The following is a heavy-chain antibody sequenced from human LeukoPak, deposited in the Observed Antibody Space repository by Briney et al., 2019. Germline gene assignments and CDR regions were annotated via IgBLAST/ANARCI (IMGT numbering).Heavy chain of an antibody. CDR3: ATALTSSYDSSGYPDYFDY. CDR1: GFTFSSYT. CDR2: IAYDGSNN. J-gene: IGHJ4*02. Sequence: LSGGSLRLSCAASGFTFSSYTIHWVRQAPGKGLEWVAAIAYDGSNNYYADSVKGRLTIPRDNSKNTLYLQMNSLRAEVTAVYYCATALTSSYDSSGYPDYFDYWGQGTLVTVSS. D-gene: IGHD3-22*01. V-gene: IGHV3-30-3*01.